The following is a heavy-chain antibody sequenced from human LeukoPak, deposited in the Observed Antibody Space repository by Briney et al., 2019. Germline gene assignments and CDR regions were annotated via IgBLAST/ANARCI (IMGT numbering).Heavy chain of an antibody. D-gene: IGHD3-10*01. CDR1: GFTFSSYA. CDR3: AKHLGRKRINMVRGGIKTPDY. CDR2: ISGRGGST. J-gene: IGHJ4*02. V-gene: IGHV3-23*01. Sequence: PGGSLRLSCAASGFTFSSYAMSWVRQTPGKGLEWVSVISGRGGSTHYGDSVKRRFTISRDNSKNTLSLQMNSLSGEDTAVYYCAKHLGRKRINMVRGGIKTPDYWGQGTLVTVSS.